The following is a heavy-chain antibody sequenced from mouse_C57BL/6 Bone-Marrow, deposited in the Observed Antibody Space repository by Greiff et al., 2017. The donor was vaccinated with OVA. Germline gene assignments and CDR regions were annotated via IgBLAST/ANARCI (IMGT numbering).Heavy chain of an antibody. V-gene: IGHV1-42*01. J-gene: IGHJ2*01. CDR3: ARWGAYYSKRGYFDY. D-gene: IGHD2-5*01. Sequence: EVKLQESGPELVKPGASVKISCKASGYSFTGYYMNWVKQSPEKSLEWIGEINPSTGGTTYNQKFKAKATLTVDKSSSTAYMQLKSLTSEDSAVYYCARWGAYYSKRGYFDYWGQGTTLTVSS. CDR2: INPSTGGT. CDR1: GYSFTGYY.